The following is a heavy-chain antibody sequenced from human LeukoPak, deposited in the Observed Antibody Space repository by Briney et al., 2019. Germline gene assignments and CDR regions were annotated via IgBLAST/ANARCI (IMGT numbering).Heavy chain of an antibody. D-gene: IGHD5-12*01. CDR1: GGSFSGYY. Sequence: PSEILSLTCAVYGGSFSGYYWSWIRQPPGKGLEWIGEINHSGSTNYNPSLKSRVTISVDTSKNQFSLKLSSVTAADTAVYYCARAYSGYDVDYWGQGTLVTVSS. CDR2: INHSGST. CDR3: ARAYSGYDVDY. J-gene: IGHJ4*02. V-gene: IGHV4-34*01.